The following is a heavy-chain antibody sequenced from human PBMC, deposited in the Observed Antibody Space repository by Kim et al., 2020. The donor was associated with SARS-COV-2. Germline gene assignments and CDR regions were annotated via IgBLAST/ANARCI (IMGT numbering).Heavy chain of an antibody. CDR2: IGTAGDT. CDR1: GLTFSSYD. J-gene: IGHJ6*02. V-gene: IGHV3-13*04. D-gene: IGHD4-17*01. CDR3: ARDLRLDYGDSRYYYYYGMDV. Sequence: GGSLRLSCAASGLTFSSYDMHWVRQATGKGLEWVSAIGTAGDTYYPGSVKGRFTISRENAKNSLYLQMNSLRAGDTAVYYCARDLRLDYGDSRYYYYYGMDVWGQGTTVTVSS.